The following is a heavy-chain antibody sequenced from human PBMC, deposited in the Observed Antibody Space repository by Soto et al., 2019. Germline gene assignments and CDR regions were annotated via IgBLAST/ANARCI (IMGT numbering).Heavy chain of an antibody. CDR1: GGSISSDGDYYR. CDR2: IYDSGSP. Sequence: QMQLQESGPGLVSPSQTLSLTCTVSGGSISSDGDYYRWSWIRQHPGKGLEWIGYIYDSGSPYYPPSRESRITVSVDTSKNQFSLKLSSLTAADTAVYYCARVRENYFDSWGQGILVTVSS. J-gene: IGHJ4*02. V-gene: IGHV4-31*03. CDR3: ARVRENYFDS.